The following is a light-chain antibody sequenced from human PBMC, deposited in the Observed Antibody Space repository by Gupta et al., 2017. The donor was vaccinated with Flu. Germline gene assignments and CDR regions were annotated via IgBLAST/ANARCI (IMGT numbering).Light chain of an antibody. CDR3: QAWDSSTV. Sequence: SSELTQPPSVSVSPGQTAIINCTGDNMGYKYVCWYQQQPAQSPVLVIYQDSTRTSGISEGFSGANSGNTATITIRGAQAIDEDDYYCQAWDSSTVFGGGTKLTVL. CDR2: QDS. V-gene: IGLV3-1*01. J-gene: IGLJ3*02. CDR1: NMGYKY.